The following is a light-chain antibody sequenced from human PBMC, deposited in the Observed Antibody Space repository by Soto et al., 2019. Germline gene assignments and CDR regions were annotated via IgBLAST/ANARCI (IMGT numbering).Light chain of an antibody. CDR2: GAS. CDR3: QQYNNLPLT. Sequence: EIVMTQSPATLSVSPGERATLSCRASQSVSSNLAWYQQKPGQAPRLLISGASTRATGIPARFSGSGSGTEFTLTISSLQSEDFAVYYCQQYNNLPLTFGGGTKVEIK. CDR1: QSVSSN. V-gene: IGKV3-15*01. J-gene: IGKJ4*01.